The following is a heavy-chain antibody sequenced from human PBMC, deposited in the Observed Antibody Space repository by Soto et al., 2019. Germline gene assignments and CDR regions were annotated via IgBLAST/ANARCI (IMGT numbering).Heavy chain of an antibody. D-gene: IGHD3-22*01. J-gene: IGHJ4*02. CDR1: GFTFSTYA. V-gene: IGHV3-23*01. CDR3: ARAGRDSSGYYVIDY. Sequence: EVQLLESGGGLAQPGGSLRLSCAASGFTFSTYAMNWVRQAPGKGLEWVSAISGNGGSTYYADAVKGRFTISRDNSKNTLYLQMNSLRADDTAVYYCARAGRDSSGYYVIDYWGQGTLLTVSS. CDR2: ISGNGGST.